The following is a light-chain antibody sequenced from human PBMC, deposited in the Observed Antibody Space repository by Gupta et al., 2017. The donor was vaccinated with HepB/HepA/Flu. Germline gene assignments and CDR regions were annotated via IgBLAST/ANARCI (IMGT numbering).Light chain of an antibody. J-gene: IGKJ1*01. CDR1: QTISNW. CDR3: QHNKSSMWT. V-gene: IGKV1-5*03. CDR2: KAS. Sequence: DMQMTQSPSTLSAAVGDRVTITCRASQTISNWLAWYQQKPGKAPKLLIYKASNLENGVPSRFSGSGSGTEFTLTISSLQPDDFATYYCQHNKSSMWTFGQGTKVEIK.